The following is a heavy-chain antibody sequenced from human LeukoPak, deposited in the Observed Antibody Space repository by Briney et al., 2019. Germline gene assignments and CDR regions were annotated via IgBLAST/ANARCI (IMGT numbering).Heavy chain of an antibody. D-gene: IGHD3-22*01. J-gene: IGHJ4*02. CDR2: ISSSSSYI. Sequence: GGPLRLSCAASGFTFSSYSMNWVRQAPGKGMEWVSSISSSSSYIYYADSVKGRFTISRDNAKNSLYLQMNSLRAEDTAVYYCARVGYDSSGYLDYWGQGTLVTVSS. CDR3: ARVGYDSSGYLDY. V-gene: IGHV3-21*01. CDR1: GFTFSSYS.